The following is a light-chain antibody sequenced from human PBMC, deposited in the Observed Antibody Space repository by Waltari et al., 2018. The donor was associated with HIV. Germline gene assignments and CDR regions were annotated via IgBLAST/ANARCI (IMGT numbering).Light chain of an antibody. CDR1: TSDVGRYDL. CDR2: EVS. J-gene: IGLJ2*01. Sequence: QSALTQPASVSGSPGQSITISCTGSTSDVGRYDLVPWYQQHPGKAPKLIIYEVSKRPSGISDRFSGSSSGNTASLTISGLQSDDEADYYCCSFAGSDTPVVLGGGTKLTVL. CDR3: CSFAGSDTPVV. V-gene: IGLV2-23*02.